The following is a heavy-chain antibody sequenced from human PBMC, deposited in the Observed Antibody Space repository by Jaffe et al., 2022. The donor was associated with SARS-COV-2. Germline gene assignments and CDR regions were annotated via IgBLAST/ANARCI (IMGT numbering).Heavy chain of an antibody. Sequence: EVQLVQSGAEVKKPGESLKISCQGSGYSFTSYWIGWVRQMPGKGLEWMGIIYPGDSDTRYSPSFQGQVTISADKSFNTAYLQWSSLKASDTAIYYCARRAYSGSDLWYFDLWGRGTLVTVSS. CDR1: GYSFTSYW. CDR3: ARRAYSGSDLWYFDL. CDR2: IYPGDSDT. V-gene: IGHV5-51*01. D-gene: IGHD5-12*01. J-gene: IGHJ2*01.